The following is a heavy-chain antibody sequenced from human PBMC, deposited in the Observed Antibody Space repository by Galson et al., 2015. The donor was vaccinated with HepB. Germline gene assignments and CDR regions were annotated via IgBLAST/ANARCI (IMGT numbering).Heavy chain of an antibody. J-gene: IGHJ4*02. CDR1: GYTFTGYY. D-gene: IGHD6-13*01. V-gene: IGHV1-2*02. CDR2: INPNSGGT. CDR3: ARGEQQLVRGVDY. Sequence: SVKVSCKASGYTFTGYYMHWVRQAPGQGLEWMGWINPNSGGTNYAQKFQGSVTMTRDTSISTAYMELSRLRSDDTAVYYCARGEQQLVRGVDYWGQGTLVTVSS.